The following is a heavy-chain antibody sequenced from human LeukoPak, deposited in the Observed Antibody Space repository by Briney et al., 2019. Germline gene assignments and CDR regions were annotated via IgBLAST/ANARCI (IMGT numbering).Heavy chain of an antibody. D-gene: IGHD6-19*01. CDR3: AKYGNSGWVIGN. J-gene: IGHJ4*02. CDR2: IYYTGGT. V-gene: IGHV4-59*08. CDR1: GGSIGSNY. Sequence: SETLSLTCTVSGGSIGSNYWTWIRQPPGKGLEYIGYIYYTGGTNYNPSLKSRVTISVDTSKNQFSLKLSSVTAADTAVYFCAKYGNSGWVIGNWGQGTLVTVSP.